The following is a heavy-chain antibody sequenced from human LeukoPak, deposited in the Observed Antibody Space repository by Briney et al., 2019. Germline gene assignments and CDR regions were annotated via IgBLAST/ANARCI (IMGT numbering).Heavy chain of an antibody. CDR2: IYYSGST. CDR3: ARGIVATEDFDC. V-gene: IGHV4-31*03. CDR1: GGSISSGGYY. D-gene: IGHD5-12*01. Sequence: PSETLSLTCTVSGGSISSGGYYWSWIRQHPGKGLEWIGYIYYSGSTYYNPSLKSRVTISVDTSKNQFSLKLSSVTAADTAVYYCARGIVATEDFDCWGQGTLVTVSS. J-gene: IGHJ4*02.